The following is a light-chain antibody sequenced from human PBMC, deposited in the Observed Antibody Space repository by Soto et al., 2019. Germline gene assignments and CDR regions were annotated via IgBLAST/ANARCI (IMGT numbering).Light chain of an antibody. V-gene: IGKV3-11*01. CDR2: DAS. Sequence: EIVLTQSPATLSLSPGERATLSCRASQSVSSYLAWYQHNPGQAPRLLIYDASNRATGIPARFSGSGSGTDFTLTISSLEPNDFAVYYCQQRSNWPVPFGGGTKVEIK. J-gene: IGKJ4*01. CDR3: QQRSNWPVP. CDR1: QSVSSY.